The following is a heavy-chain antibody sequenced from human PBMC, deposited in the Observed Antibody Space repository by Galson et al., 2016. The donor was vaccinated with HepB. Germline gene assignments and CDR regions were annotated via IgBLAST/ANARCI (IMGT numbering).Heavy chain of an antibody. CDR2: FDPEDGET. Sequence: SVKVSCKVSGNSLAELFIHWVRLAPGKGLEWMGGFDPEDGETTYAQKFQGRVSMTEDTSTDTGYMELSSLRYDDTAVYYCATVGSYTTSSPYYYYYFGIDVGGKGTTVTVSS. J-gene: IGHJ6*04. V-gene: IGHV1-24*01. CDR1: GNSLAELF. D-gene: IGHD3-10*01. CDR3: ATVGSYTTSSPYYYYYFGIDV.